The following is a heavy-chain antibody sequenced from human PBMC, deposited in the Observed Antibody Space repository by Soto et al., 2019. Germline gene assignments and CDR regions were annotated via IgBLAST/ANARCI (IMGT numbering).Heavy chain of an antibody. CDR1: IGGG. D-gene: IGHD3-3*01. Sequence: IGGGRIWDRKTPGKGLELVSAISGSGGSTYYADSVKGRFTISRDNSKNTLYLQMNSLRAEDTAVYYCAKYLGFTIFGVAPDYWGQGTLVTVSS. CDR2: ISGSGGST. V-gene: IGHV3-23*01. CDR3: AKYLGFTIFGVAPDY. J-gene: IGHJ4*02.